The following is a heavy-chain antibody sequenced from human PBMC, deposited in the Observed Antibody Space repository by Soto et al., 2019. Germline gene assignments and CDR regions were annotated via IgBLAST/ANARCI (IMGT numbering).Heavy chain of an antibody. V-gene: IGHV3-23*01. CDR1: GFTFSSYA. D-gene: IGHD5-18*01. CDR3: AKGYSYGLVDY. Sequence: WSLRLSCAASGFTFSSYAMSWVRQAPGKGLEWVSAISGSGGSTYYADSVKGRFTIPRDNSKNTLYLQMNSLRAEDTAVYYCAKGYSYGLVDYWGQGTLVTVSS. CDR2: ISGSGGST. J-gene: IGHJ4*02.